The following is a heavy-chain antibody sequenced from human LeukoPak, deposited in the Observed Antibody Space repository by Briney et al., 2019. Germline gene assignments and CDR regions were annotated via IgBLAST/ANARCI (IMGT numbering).Heavy chain of an antibody. Sequence: SETLSLTCTVSGGSISSYYWSWIRRPAGKGLEWIGRIYTSGSTNYNPSLKSRVTMSVDTSKNQFSLELSSVTAADTAVYYCAISLGYCSSTSCNWDDYWGQGTLVTVSS. V-gene: IGHV4-4*07. J-gene: IGHJ4*02. CDR3: AISLGYCSSTSCNWDDY. CDR2: IYTSGST. D-gene: IGHD2-2*01. CDR1: GGSISSYY.